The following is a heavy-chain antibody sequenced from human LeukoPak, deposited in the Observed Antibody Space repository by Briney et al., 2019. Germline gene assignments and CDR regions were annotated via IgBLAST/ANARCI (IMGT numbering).Heavy chain of an antibody. D-gene: IGHD6-19*01. J-gene: IGHJ5*02. CDR2: ISGGGGST. CDR3: AKDRGSSASDWLDP. Sequence: GGSLRLSCAASGLSYSSYAMSWARQAPGKGLERLSAISGGGGSTHYADSVKGRFTISRDNSKNTLYLQMNSLRAEDTAVYYCAKDRGSSASDWLDPWGQGTLVTVSS. CDR1: GLSYSSYA. V-gene: IGHV3-23*01.